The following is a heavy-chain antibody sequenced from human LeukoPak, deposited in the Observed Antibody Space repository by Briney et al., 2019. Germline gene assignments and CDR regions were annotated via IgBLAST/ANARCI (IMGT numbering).Heavy chain of an antibody. CDR2: INTNTGNP. J-gene: IGHJ5*02. D-gene: IGHD5-18*01. CDR1: GGTFSSYA. Sequence: ASVKVSCKASGGTFSSYAISWVRQAPGQGLEWMGWINTNTGNPTYAQGFTGRSVFSLDTSVSTAYLQISSLKAEDTAVYYCARDRFEEVQLWFSRSWFDPWGQGTLVTVSS. V-gene: IGHV7-4-1*02. CDR3: ARDRFEEVQLWFSRSWFDP.